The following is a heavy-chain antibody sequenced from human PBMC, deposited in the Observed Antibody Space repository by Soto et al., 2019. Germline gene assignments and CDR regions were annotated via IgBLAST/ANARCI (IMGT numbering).Heavy chain of an antibody. D-gene: IGHD3-9*01. CDR1: GFTFSSYA. CDR3: AKDPGDFDWLSPHYGMDV. J-gene: IGHJ6*02. CDR2: ISGSGGST. Sequence: PGGSLRLSCAASGFTFSSYAMSWVRQAPGKGLEWVSAISGSGGSTYYADSVKGRFTISRDNSKNTLYLQMNSLRAEDTAVYYCAKDPGDFDWLSPHYGMDVWGQGTTVTVSS. V-gene: IGHV3-23*01.